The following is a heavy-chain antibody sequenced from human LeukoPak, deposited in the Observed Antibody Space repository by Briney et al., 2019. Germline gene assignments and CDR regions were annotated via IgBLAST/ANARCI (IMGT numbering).Heavy chain of an antibody. CDR2: ISSSSSYT. J-gene: IGHJ3*02. V-gene: IGHV3-11*06. Sequence: GGSLRLSCAASGFTFSDYYMSWIRQAPGKGLEWVSYISSSSSYTNYADSVKGRFTISRDNAKNSLYLQMNSLRAEDTAVYYCARGDYYDSGTSFIDAFDIWGQGTMVTVSS. CDR1: GFTFSDYY. D-gene: IGHD3-10*01. CDR3: ARGDYYDSGTSFIDAFDI.